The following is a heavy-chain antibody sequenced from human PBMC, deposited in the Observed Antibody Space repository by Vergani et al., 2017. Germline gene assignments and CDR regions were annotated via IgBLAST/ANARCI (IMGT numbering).Heavy chain of an antibody. CDR3: ARQKGPDTTYYFDY. CDR2: IYYSGST. V-gene: IGHV4-39*01. J-gene: IGHJ4*02. CDR1: GGSISSSSYY. D-gene: IGHD1-1*01. Sequence: QLQLQESGPGLVKPSETLSLTCTVSGGSISSSSYYWGWIRQPPGKGLGWIGSIYYSGSTYYNPSLKSRVTISVDTSKNQFSLKLSSVTAADTAVYYCARQKGPDTTYYFDYWGQGTLVTVSS.